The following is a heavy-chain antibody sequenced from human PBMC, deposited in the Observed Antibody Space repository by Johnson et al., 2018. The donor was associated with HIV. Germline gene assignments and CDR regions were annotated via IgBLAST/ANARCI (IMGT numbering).Heavy chain of an antibody. CDR2: ISYDGSNK. V-gene: IGHV3-30*04. CDR3: ASSQGSGEGAFDI. D-gene: IGHD2-21*01. J-gene: IGHJ3*02. Sequence: QVQLVESGGGWVKPGGSLRLSCAASGFTFSSYAMHWVRQAPGKGLEWVAVISYDGSNKYYADSVKGRFTISRDNAKNSLYLQMNSLRVEDTAVYYCASSQGSGEGAFDIWGQGTMVTVSS. CDR1: GFTFSSYA.